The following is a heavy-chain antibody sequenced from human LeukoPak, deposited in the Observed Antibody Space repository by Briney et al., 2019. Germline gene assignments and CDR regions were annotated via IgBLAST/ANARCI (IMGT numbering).Heavy chain of an antibody. CDR3: AKAGALAVAGNFDY. CDR2: IWHDASHT. Sequence: GGSLRLSCAASGFSFSTYAMHWVRQAPGKGLEWVALIWHDASHTFYTDSVKGRFTISRDNSKNTLYLQMNSLRAEDTAVYYCAKAGALAVAGNFDYWGQGTLVTVSS. J-gene: IGHJ4*02. D-gene: IGHD6-19*01. V-gene: IGHV3-33*06. CDR1: GFSFSTYA.